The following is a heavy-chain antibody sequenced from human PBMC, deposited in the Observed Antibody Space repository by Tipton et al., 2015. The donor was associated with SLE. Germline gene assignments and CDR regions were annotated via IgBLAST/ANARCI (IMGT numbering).Heavy chain of an antibody. V-gene: IGHV3-73*01. CDR1: GFTFSDSA. D-gene: IGHD3-22*01. CDR3: ARHPYDLTSRFDD. J-gene: IGHJ4*02. CDR2: IRSKANSYAT. Sequence: SLRLSCAASGFTFSDSAMHWVRQASGKGLEWVGRIRSKANSYATAYGASVKGRFTISRDDSKNTAYLQMNSLKTEDTAVSLCARHPYDLTSRFDDWGQGPLVTVSS.